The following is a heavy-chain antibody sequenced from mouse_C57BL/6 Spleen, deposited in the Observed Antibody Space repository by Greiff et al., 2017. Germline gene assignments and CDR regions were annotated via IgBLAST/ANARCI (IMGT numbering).Heavy chain of an antibody. CDR1: GYTFTDYN. CDR3: ARSRYYAMDY. V-gene: IGHV1-22*01. Sequence: EVMLVESGPELVKPGASVKMSCKASGYTFTDYNMHWVKQSHGKSLEWIGYINPNNGGTSYNQKFKGKATLTVNKSSSTAYMELRSLTSEDSAVYYCARSRYYAMDYWGQGTSVTVAS. CDR2: INPNNGGT. J-gene: IGHJ4*01.